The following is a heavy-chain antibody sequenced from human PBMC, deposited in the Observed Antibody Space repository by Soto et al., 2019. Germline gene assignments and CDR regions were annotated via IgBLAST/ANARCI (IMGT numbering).Heavy chain of an antibody. Sequence: VGSLRLSCAASGFTFSSDSMNWFRQAPVKWLEWVSSISSSSSYIYYPDSVKGRFTISRDNAKNSLYLQMNSLRAEYTAVYYCARGYSSSWDYYYGMDVWGQGTTVTVSS. V-gene: IGHV3-21*01. CDR1: GFTFSSDS. CDR3: ARGYSSSWDYYYGMDV. CDR2: ISSSSSYI. D-gene: IGHD6-13*01. J-gene: IGHJ6*02.